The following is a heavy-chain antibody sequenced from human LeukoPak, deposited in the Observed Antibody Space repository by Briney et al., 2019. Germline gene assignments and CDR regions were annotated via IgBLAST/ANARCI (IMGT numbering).Heavy chain of an antibody. D-gene: IGHD3-10*01. V-gene: IGHV4-59*01. Sequence: SETLSLTCTVSGGSITSYYWSWIRQPPGKGLEWIGYIYYSGSTNYNPSLKSRVTISVDTSKNQFSLKLSSVTAADTAVYYCRRGDMRGGRAYYYYYYMDVWGKGTTVTVSS. J-gene: IGHJ6*03. CDR2: IYYSGST. CDR1: GGSITSYY. CDR3: RRGDMRGGRAYYYYYYMDV.